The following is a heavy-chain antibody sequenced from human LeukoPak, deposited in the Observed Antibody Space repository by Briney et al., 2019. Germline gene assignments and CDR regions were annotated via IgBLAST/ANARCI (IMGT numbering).Heavy chain of an antibody. CDR3: AREPLAAAYYFDY. Sequence: GGSLRLSCAASGFTFSSYAMHWVRQAPGKGLEWVAFIRYDGSNKYYADSVKGRFTISRDNSKNTLYLQMNSLRVEDTAVYHCAREPLAAAYYFDYWGQGALVTVSS. D-gene: IGHD6-13*01. J-gene: IGHJ4*02. CDR1: GFTFSSYA. V-gene: IGHV3-30*02. CDR2: IRYDGSNK.